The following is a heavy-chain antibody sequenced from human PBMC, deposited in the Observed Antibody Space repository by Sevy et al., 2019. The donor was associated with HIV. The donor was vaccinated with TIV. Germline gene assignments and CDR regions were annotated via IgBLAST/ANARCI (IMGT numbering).Heavy chain of an antibody. CDR1: GFTFSSYS. CDR3: ARDRCTITSCHEGNWFDP. Sequence: GGSLRLSCAASGFTFSSYSMNWVRQAPGKGLEWVSSISGLSNYIYYADSVKGRFTISRDIAKNSLYLQMNSLRPEDTAVYYCARDRCTITSCHEGNWFDPWGQGTLVTVSS. D-gene: IGHD2-2*01. V-gene: IGHV3-21*01. CDR2: ISGLSNYI. J-gene: IGHJ5*02.